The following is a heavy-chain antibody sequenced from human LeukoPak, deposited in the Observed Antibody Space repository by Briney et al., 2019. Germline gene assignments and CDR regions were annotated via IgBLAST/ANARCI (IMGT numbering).Heavy chain of an antibody. J-gene: IGHJ4*02. V-gene: IGHV3-23*01. CDR2: ISVSGGTT. CDR1: GFTFRSYA. Sequence: GGSLRLSCAASGFTFRSYAMGWVRQAPGKGLEWVSAISVSGGTTFYADSVKGRFTISRDNSKNTLYLQMNSLRAEDTAVYYCAKARGYYFDYWGQGTLVTVSS. CDR3: AKARGYYFDY.